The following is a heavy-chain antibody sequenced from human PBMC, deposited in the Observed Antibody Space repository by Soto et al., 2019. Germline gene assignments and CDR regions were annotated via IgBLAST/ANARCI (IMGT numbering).Heavy chain of an antibody. CDR2: ISIRGDKT. J-gene: IGHJ4*02. D-gene: IGHD1-26*01. Sequence: EVQLLESGGGLVQPGGSLRLSCAASGFTFTRYAMSWVRQAPGKGLEWVSAISIRGDKTYYADSVKGRFTISRDSSKNTLYLQMNSLRAEDTAIYHCARGVQWELPLQYWGQGTLVTVSS. CDR1: GFTFTRYA. CDR3: ARGVQWELPLQY. V-gene: IGHV3-23*01.